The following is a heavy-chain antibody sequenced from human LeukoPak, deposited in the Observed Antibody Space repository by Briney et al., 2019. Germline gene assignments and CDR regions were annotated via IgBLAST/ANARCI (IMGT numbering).Heavy chain of an antibody. J-gene: IGHJ4*02. CDR3: VKDVDYWSSGSYY. Sequence: GGSLRLSCAASGFTFSDYYMSWIRQAPGKGLEWVSYISSSSSYTNYADSVKGRFTISRDNAKNSLYLQMNSLRAEDTAVYYCVKDVDYWSSGSYYWGQGILVTVSS. CDR1: GFTFSDYY. D-gene: IGHD3-10*01. CDR2: ISSSSSYT. V-gene: IGHV3-11*05.